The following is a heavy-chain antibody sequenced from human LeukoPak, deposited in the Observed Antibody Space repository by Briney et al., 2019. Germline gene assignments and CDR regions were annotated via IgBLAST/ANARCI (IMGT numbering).Heavy chain of an antibody. V-gene: IGHV1-69*06. J-gene: IGHJ4*02. Sequence: SVKVSCKASGGTFSSYAISWVRQAPGQGLEWMGGIIPIFGTANYAQKFQGRVTITADKSTSTAYMELSSLRSEDAAVYYCARETSEYYGSGSYYDYWGQGTLVTVSS. CDR2: IIPIFGTA. D-gene: IGHD3-10*01. CDR1: GGTFSSYA. CDR3: ARETSEYYGSGSYYDY.